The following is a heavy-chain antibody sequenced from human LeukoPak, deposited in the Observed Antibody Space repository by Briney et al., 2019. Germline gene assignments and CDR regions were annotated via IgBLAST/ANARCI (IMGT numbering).Heavy chain of an antibody. CDR1: GFTFSSYAM. J-gene: IGHJ4*02. CDR2: VYHDGGT. D-gene: IGHD3-10*01. CDR3: ASQYGSGHYHFDY. Sequence: GSLRLSRAASGFTFSSYAMSWVRQAPGKGLEWIGQVYHDGGTKYNPSLKSRVTILVDKSKNQFSLKLSSVTAADTAVYFCASQYGSGHYHFDYWGQGTLVFVSP. V-gene: IGHV4-4*01.